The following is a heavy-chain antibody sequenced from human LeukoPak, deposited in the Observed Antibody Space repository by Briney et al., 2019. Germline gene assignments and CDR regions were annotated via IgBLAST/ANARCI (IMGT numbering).Heavy chain of an antibody. J-gene: IGHJ4*02. D-gene: IGHD1-26*01. CDR3: ARGIVGAYYFDY. CDR1: GFTFSSYW. V-gene: IGHV3-7*01. CDR2: IKPVGGER. Sequence: GGSLRLSCAASGFTFSSYWMTWVRQAPGKGLECVANIKPVGGERYYVDSVKGRFTISRDNAKSSLYLQMNSLRAEDTAVYYCARGIVGAYYFDYWGQGTLVTVSS.